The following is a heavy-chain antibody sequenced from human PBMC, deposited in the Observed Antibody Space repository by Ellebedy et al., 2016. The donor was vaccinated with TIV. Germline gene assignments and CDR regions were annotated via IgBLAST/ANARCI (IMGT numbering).Heavy chain of an antibody. D-gene: IGHD5-12*01. CDR1: GFTFSNYW. CDR2: IKHDGSDQ. J-gene: IGHJ4*02. V-gene: IGHV3-7*01. CDR3: VKDGGYSGYVLDY. Sequence: PGGSLRLSCATSGFTFSNYWMSWVRLAPGKGLEWVGNIKHDGSDQNYVDSVKGRFTISRDNAKNSLYLQMNSLRAEDTAVYFCVKDGGYSGYVLDYWGQGTLVTVSS.